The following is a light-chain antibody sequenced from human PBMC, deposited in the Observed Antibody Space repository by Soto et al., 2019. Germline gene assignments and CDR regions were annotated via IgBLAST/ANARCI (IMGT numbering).Light chain of an antibody. J-gene: IGKJ4*01. CDR2: KAS. V-gene: IGKV1-5*03. CDR3: QQYNSYYPLT. Sequence: DSQITPSPSILSASVRDRFTITCRASQSISSWLASYQQKPWKAPKLLIYKASGLESGVPSRFSGSGSGTDFTLTISSLQHDDFANYYCQQYNSYYPLTFGGGTKVDIK. CDR1: QSISSW.